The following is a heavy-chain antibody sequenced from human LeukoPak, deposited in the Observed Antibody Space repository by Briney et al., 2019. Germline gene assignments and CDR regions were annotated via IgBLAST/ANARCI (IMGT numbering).Heavy chain of an antibody. CDR3: AREESSSSSFDY. V-gene: IGHV4-38-2*02. Sequence: SETLSLTCTVSDYSISSGYYWSWIRQPPGKGLEWIGEINHSGSTNYNPSLKSRVTISVDTSKNQFSLKLSSVTAADTAVYYCAREESSSSSFDYWGQGTLVTVSS. CDR2: INHSGST. J-gene: IGHJ4*02. D-gene: IGHD6-6*01. CDR1: DYSISSGYY.